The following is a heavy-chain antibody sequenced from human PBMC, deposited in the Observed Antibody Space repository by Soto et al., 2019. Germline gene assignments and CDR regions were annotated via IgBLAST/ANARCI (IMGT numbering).Heavy chain of an antibody. D-gene: IGHD6-19*01. Sequence: QVQLQESGPGLVKPSGTLSLTCAVSGGSISSSNWWSWVRQPPGKGLEWIGEIYHSGSNNYNPSLKSRFTISVDKSKNQFSLKLSSVTAADTAVYYCARDSSGWYGAFDIWGQGTMVTVSS. CDR1: GGSISSSNW. CDR2: IYHSGSN. V-gene: IGHV4-4*02. CDR3: ARDSSGWYGAFDI. J-gene: IGHJ3*02.